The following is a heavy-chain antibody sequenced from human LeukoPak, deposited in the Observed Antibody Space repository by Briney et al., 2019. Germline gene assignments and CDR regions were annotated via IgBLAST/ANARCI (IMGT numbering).Heavy chain of an antibody. CDR3: VKDSGWFHFDS. J-gene: IGHJ4*02. V-gene: IGHV3-7*03. CDR2: IKEDGSSQ. CDR1: GFTFSHSW. Sequence: GRSLRLSCVASGFTFSHSWMTWVRQAPGKGLEWVGHIKEDGSSQNYADSVKGRFTISRDNAKSSLHLQMNGLRAEDTAMYYCVKDSGWFHFDSWGQGTLVTVSS. D-gene: IGHD6-19*01.